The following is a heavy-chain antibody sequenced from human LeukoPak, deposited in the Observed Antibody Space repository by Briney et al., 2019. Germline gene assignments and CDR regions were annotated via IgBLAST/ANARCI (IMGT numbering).Heavy chain of an antibody. V-gene: IGHV3-53*01. CDR3: ARYDGGSGPFNY. CDR1: GFTVSSNY. J-gene: IGHJ4*02. D-gene: IGHD3-10*01. CDR2: LYNGGNT. Sequence: GGSLRLSCAVSGFTVSSNYMSWVRQAPGKGLEWVSVLYNGGNTYYADSVKGRFTVSRDNSKNTLYLQMNSLRAEDTAAYYCARYDGGSGPFNYWGQGTLVTVSS.